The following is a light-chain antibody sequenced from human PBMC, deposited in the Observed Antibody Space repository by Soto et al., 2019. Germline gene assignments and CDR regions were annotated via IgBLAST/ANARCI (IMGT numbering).Light chain of an antibody. Sequence: QSVLTQPRSVSGSPGQSVTISCTGTSSDVGGYNYVSWYQQHPGRAPRVMIYDVQTRPSGVPDRFSGSKSGNTASLTISELQAEDEADYSCCSYAGDYTFVFGTGTKLTVL. CDR1: SSDVGGYNY. V-gene: IGLV2-11*01. J-gene: IGLJ1*01. CDR3: CSYAGDYTFV. CDR2: DVQ.